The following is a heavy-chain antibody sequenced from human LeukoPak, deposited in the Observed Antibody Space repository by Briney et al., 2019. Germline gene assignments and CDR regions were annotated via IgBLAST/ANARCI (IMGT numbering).Heavy chain of an antibody. CDR2: IYSGGST. CDR1: GFTVSSNY. D-gene: IGHD3-10*01. J-gene: IGHJ6*04. V-gene: IGHV3-53*01. Sequence: GGSLRLSCAASGFTVSSNYMSWVRQAPGKGLEWVSVIYSGGSTYYADSVKGRFTISRDNSKNTLYLQMNSLRAEDTAVYYCASLLSITMVRGVKGYYGMDVWGKGTTVTVSS. CDR3: ASLLSITMVRGVKGYYGMDV.